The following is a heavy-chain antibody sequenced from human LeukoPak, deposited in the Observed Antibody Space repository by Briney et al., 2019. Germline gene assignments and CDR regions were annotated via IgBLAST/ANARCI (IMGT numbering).Heavy chain of an antibody. Sequence: PSETLCLTCAASSGSISSYDWSWIRQPPGKGLEWIWYIYYSGSTSYNPALKRRVTISVDTSKNQFSLKLSSVTAADTAVYYCAREKTYYDISKDAYDIWGQGTMVTVSS. CDR1: SGSISSYD. CDR3: AREKTYYDISKDAYDI. D-gene: IGHD3-22*01. CDR2: IYYSGST. V-gene: IGHV4-59*01. J-gene: IGHJ3*02.